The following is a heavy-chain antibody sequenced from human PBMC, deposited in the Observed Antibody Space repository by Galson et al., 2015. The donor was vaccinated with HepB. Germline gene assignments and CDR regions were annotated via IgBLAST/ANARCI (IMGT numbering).Heavy chain of an antibody. J-gene: IGHJ4*02. D-gene: IGHD3-22*01. CDR1: GYTFTNYG. CDR2: ISAYNGDT. Sequence: SVKVSCKASGYTFTNYGISWVRQAPGQGLEWMGWISAYNGDTNYAQKLQGRVTMTTDTSTSTAYMELRSLRSDDTAVYYCARFEGYYDSSGYYYYWGQGTLVTVSS. V-gene: IGHV1-18*01. CDR3: ARFEGYYDSSGYYYY.